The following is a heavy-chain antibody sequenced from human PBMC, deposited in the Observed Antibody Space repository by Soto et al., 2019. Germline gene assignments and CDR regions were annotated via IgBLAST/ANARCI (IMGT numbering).Heavy chain of an antibody. CDR2: ISYDGSNR. CDR3: AKDLFSGGSDPNWFDP. D-gene: IGHD1-26*01. V-gene: IGHV3-30*18. J-gene: IGHJ5*02. Sequence: QVQLVESGGGVVQPGRSLRLSCTASGFSFSSYGMHWVRQAPGKGLEWVALISYDGSNRFYADSVKGRFTISRDNSKNTLYLQMNSLRAEDTAVYYWAKDLFSGGSDPNWFDPWGQGTLVTVSS. CDR1: GFSFSSYG.